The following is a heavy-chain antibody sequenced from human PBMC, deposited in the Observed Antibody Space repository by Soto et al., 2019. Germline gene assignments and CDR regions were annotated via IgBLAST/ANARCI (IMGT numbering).Heavy chain of an antibody. Sequence: GESLKISCNGSGYNFDNYWIGWVRQMPGKGLEWMGMIFPGDSDTKNSPSLQGQITMSVDKSDSSAYLQWRSLKASDTAMYYCAAGYTTGPDAFDIWGQGTMVTVSS. D-gene: IGHD6-13*01. V-gene: IGHV5-51*01. CDR1: GYNFDNYW. CDR2: IFPGDSDT. CDR3: AAGYTTGPDAFDI. J-gene: IGHJ3*02.